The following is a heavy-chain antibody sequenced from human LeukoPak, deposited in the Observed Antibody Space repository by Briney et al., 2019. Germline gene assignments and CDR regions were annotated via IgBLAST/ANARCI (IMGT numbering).Heavy chain of an antibody. J-gene: IGHJ3*02. D-gene: IGHD5-24*01. V-gene: IGHV4-34*01. CDR2: INHSGST. CDR1: GGSFSGYY. CDR3: ARGGRWLQFDAFDI. Sequence: SETLSLTCAVYGGSFSGYYWSWIRQPPGKGLEWIGEINHSGSTNYNPSLKSRVTISVDTSKNQFSLKLSSVTAADTAVYYCARGGRWLQFDAFDIWGQGTMVTVSS.